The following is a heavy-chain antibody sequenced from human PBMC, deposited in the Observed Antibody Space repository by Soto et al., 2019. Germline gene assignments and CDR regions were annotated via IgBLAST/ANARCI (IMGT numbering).Heavy chain of an antibody. CDR2: IYISGST. CDR3: AKSGGYSSGWYYFDY. J-gene: IGHJ4*02. V-gene: IGHV4-4*07. CDR1: GGSISSYY. Sequence: KPSETLSLTCTVSGGSISSYYWSWIRKPAGKGLEWIGRIYISGSTNYNPSLKSRVTMSVDTSKKQFSLKLSSVTAADTAVYYCAKSGGYSSGWYYFDYWGQGTLVTVSS. D-gene: IGHD6-19*01.